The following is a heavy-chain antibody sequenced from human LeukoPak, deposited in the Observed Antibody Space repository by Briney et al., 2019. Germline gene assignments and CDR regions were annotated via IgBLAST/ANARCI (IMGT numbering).Heavy chain of an antibody. CDR1: GYTLTELS. CDR2: FDPEDGET. Sequence: ASVKVSCKVSGYTLTELSMHWVRQAPGKGLEWMGGFDPEDGETIYAQKFQGRVTMTEDTSTDTAYMELSSLGSEDTAVYYCATVGHYDYVWGSYRHFDYWGQGTLVTVSS. D-gene: IGHD3-16*02. CDR3: ATVGHYDYVWGSYRHFDY. J-gene: IGHJ4*02. V-gene: IGHV1-24*01.